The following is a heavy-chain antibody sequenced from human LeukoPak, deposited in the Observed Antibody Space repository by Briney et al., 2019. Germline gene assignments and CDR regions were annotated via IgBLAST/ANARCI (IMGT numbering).Heavy chain of an antibody. V-gene: IGHV3-66*01. Sequence: GGTLRLSCAASGFTFSSKYMSCVPQAPGKGREWGSVIYSGGSTYYAGSVRGRFTIYRDISKKTLYLQMNTLSAEDTAVYYCARWQPTDYWGQGTLVTVSS. CDR1: GFTFSSKY. J-gene: IGHJ4*02. D-gene: IGHD6-13*01. CDR2: IYSGGST. CDR3: ARWQPTDY.